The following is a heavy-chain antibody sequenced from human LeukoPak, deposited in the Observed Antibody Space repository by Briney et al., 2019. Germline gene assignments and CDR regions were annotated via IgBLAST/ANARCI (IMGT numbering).Heavy chain of an antibody. CDR1: GGSISSYY. CDR2: IYYSGST. Sequence: SETLSLTCTVSGGSISSYYWSWIRQPPGKGLEWIGYIYYSGSTNYNPSLKSRVTISVDTSKNQFSLKLSSVTAADTAVYYCARRGSSPFSMPYYFDYWGQGTLVTVSS. V-gene: IGHV4-59*08. D-gene: IGHD2/OR15-2a*01. CDR3: ARRGSSPFSMPYYFDY. J-gene: IGHJ4*02.